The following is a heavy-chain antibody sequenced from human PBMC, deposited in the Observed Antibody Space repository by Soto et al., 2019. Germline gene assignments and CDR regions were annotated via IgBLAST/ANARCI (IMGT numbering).Heavy chain of an antibody. D-gene: IGHD6-13*01. J-gene: IGHJ4*02. V-gene: IGHV4-34*01. CDR3: ARRRSSSWLIYNYFDY. CDR1: DESFSNYY. Sequence: SETLSLTCAVYDESFSNYYWTWIRQPPGKGPEWIGEINQSGTTNYNPSLKSRVTISVDTSKNQFSLKLSSVTAADTAVYYCARRRSSSWLIYNYFDYWGQGTLVTVS. CDR2: INQSGTT.